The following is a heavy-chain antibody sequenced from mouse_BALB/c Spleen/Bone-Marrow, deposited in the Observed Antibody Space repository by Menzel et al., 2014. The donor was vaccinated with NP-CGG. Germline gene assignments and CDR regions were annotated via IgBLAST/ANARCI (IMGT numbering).Heavy chain of an antibody. J-gene: IGHJ2*01. V-gene: IGHV5-17*02. CDR1: GFTFSSFG. Sequence: EVMLVESGGGLVQPGGSRKLSCAASGFTFSSFGMHWVRQAPEEGLEWVAYISSGSSTIYYADTVKGRFTIPRDNPKNTLFLQMTSLRSEDTAMYYCARDVPLYDVGYFDYWGQGTTLTVSS. CDR3: ARDVPLYDVGYFDY. D-gene: IGHD2-14*01. CDR2: ISSGSSTI.